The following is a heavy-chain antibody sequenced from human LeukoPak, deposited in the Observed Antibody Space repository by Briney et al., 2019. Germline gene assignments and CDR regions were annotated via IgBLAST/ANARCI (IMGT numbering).Heavy chain of an antibody. V-gene: IGHV4-39*07. CDR1: GGSISSSSYY. CDR3: ARGRYYGSWSFPYYFDY. Sequence: SETLSLTCTVSGGSISSSSYYWGWIRQPPGKGLECIGSIYYSGSTYYNPSLKSRVTISVDTSENQFSLKLSSVTAADTAVYYCARGRYYGSWSFPYYFDYWGQGTLVTVSS. CDR2: IYYSGST. D-gene: IGHD3-10*01. J-gene: IGHJ4*02.